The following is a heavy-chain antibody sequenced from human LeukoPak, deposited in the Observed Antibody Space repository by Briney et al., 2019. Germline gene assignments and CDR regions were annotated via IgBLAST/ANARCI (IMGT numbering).Heavy chain of an antibody. CDR3: AKNGLRFLEWLSSFDY. D-gene: IGHD3-3*01. J-gene: IGHJ4*02. CDR1: GFTFSSYA. Sequence: GGSLRLSCAASGFTFSSYAMSCVRQAPGKGLEWVSAISGSGGSTYYADSVKGRFTISRDNSKNTLYLQMNSLRAEDTAVYYCAKNGLRFLEWLSSFDYWGQGTLVTVSS. V-gene: IGHV3-23*01. CDR2: ISGSGGST.